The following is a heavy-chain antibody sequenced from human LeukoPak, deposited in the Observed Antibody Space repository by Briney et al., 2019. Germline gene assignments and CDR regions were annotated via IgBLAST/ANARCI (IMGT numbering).Heavy chain of an antibody. D-gene: IGHD3-10*01. CDR1: GFTFSSYG. J-gene: IGHJ4*02. Sequence: GGSLRLSCAASGFTFSSYGMSWVRQAPGKGLEWVSAISGSGGSTYYADSVKGRFTISRDNSKNTLYLQMNSLRAEDTAVYYCATPGGSGSYPSDYWGQGTLVTVSS. CDR3: ATPGGSGSYPSDY. V-gene: IGHV3-23*01. CDR2: ISGSGGST.